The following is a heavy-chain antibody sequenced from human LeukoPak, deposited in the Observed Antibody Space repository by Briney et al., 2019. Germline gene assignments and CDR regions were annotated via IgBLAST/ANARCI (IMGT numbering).Heavy chain of an antibody. V-gene: IGHV7-4-1*02. CDR1: GYTFTSYG. Sequence: ASVKVSCKASGYTFTSYGMNWVRQAPGQGLEWMGWINPNTGNPAYAQGFTGRFVFSLDTSVRTVYLQISSLRAEDTAIYYCATGERYYFDYWGQGAQVTVSS. CDR3: ATGERYYFDY. CDR2: INPNTGNP. D-gene: IGHD3-10*01. J-gene: IGHJ4*02.